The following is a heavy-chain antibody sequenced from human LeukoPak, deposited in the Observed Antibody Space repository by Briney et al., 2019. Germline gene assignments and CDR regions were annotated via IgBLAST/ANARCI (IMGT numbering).Heavy chain of an antibody. D-gene: IGHD4-11*01. CDR2: INHSGST. CDR1: GGSFSGYY. Sequence: SETLSLTCAVYGGSFSGYYWSWIRQPPGKGLEWIGEINHSGSTNYNPSLKGRVTISVATSKNQFSLKLSSVTAADTAVYYCARGSTVFDYWGQGTLVTVSS. J-gene: IGHJ4*02. CDR3: ARGSTVFDY. V-gene: IGHV4-34*01.